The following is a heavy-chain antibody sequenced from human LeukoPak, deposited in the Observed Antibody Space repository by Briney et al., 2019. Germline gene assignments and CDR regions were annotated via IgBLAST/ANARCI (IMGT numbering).Heavy chain of an antibody. D-gene: IGHD4-17*01. CDR2: IDTNTGSP. CDR3: AGSYYGDGRGAKYFQQ. J-gene: IGHJ1*01. V-gene: IGHV7-4-1*04. CDR1: GYTFTSYA. Sequence: GASVKVSCKASGYTFTSYAMNWVRQAPGQGLEWMGWIDTNTGSPTYAQGFTGRFVFSLDTSVSMAYLQISSLKAEDTAVYYCAGSYYGDGRGAKYFQQGGQGPLATVS.